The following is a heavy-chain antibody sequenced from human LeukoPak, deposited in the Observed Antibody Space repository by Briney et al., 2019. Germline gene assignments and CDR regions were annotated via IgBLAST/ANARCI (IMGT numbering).Heavy chain of an antibody. Sequence: LTGRSLRLSCSTSGFTFGDYAMSWVSQAPGKGLEWVDFIQAKAYGGATKYAASVNGRFSISRDDSQSIANLQMNDLKTEDTAVYYCTRAPHPRCSSSGCYLDYWGQGTLVTVSS. D-gene: IGHD2-2*01. V-gene: IGHV3-49*04. CDR1: GFTFGDYA. CDR3: TRAPHPRCSSSGCYLDY. CDR2: IQAKAYGGAT. J-gene: IGHJ4*02.